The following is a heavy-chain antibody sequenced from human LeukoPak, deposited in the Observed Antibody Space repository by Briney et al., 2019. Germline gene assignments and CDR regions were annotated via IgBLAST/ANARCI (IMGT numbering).Heavy chain of an antibody. D-gene: IGHD1-1*01. Sequence: GGSLRLSCAASGLSFDNAWMSWVRQVPGKGLEWVGRIRGKIDGETTDYAAPVKGRFTISRDDSESTLYLHLTSLQIEDAAMYYCTTMGGNNWFDWYFDLWGRGTLVTVYS. CDR3: TTMGGNNWFDWYFDL. CDR1: GLSFDNAW. V-gene: IGHV3-15*01. J-gene: IGHJ2*01. CDR2: IRGKIDGETT.